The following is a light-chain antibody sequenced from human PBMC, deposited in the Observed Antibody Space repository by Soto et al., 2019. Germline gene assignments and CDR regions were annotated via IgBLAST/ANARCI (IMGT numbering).Light chain of an antibody. V-gene: IGLV2-11*01. Sequence: QSVLTQPRSVSGSPGQSVTISCTGTSSDIGSYNRVSWFQQPPGEAPKLIIYDVTKRPSGVPDRFSGSKSGNTASLTISGLQAEDEADYYCCSHVDTYTVVFGGGTKLTVL. J-gene: IGLJ2*01. CDR1: SSDIGSYNR. CDR2: DVT. CDR3: CSHVDTYTVV.